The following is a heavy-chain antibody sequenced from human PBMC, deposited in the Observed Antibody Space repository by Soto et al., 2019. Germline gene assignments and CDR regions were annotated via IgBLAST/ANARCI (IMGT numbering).Heavy chain of an antibody. CDR1: GFSLSDYW. V-gene: IGHV3-7*01. D-gene: IGHD6-19*01. CDR2: IKQDGSQE. Sequence: EVKLVESGGGLVQPGGSLRLSCAASGFSLSDYWMTWVRQAPGKGLEWVANIKQDGSQEYSVDSVKGRFTISRDNAENSLYLQMSSLRVEDRAVYYCAREVWHSGWRPNSYYGMDVWGQGTKVTVSS. CDR3: AREVWHSGWRPNSYYGMDV. J-gene: IGHJ6*02.